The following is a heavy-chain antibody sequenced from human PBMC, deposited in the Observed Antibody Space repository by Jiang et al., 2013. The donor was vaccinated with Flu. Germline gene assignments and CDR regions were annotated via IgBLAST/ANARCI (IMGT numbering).Heavy chain of an antibody. D-gene: IGHD3-22*01. Sequence: PGLVKPSETLSLTCTVSGGSISSYYWSWIRQPPGKGLEWIGYIYYSGSTNYNPSLKSRVTISVDTSKNQFSLKLSSVTAADTAVYYCARDSSGYHYYYYGMDVWGQGTTVTVSS. CDR1: GGSISSYY. CDR2: IYYSGST. V-gene: IGHV4-59*01. J-gene: IGHJ6*02. CDR3: ARDSSGYHYYYYGMDV.